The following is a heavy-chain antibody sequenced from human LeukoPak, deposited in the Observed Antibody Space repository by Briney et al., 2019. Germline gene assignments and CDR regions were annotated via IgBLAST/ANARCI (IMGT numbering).Heavy chain of an antibody. V-gene: IGHV1-2*02. CDR3: VRGEGYSYGEDFDY. CDR1: GYTFTSYD. Sequence: ASVKVSCKASGYTFTSYDINWVRQATGQGLEWMGWINPNSGGTNYAQKFQGRVTMTRDTSISTAYMELSRLRSDDTAVYYCVRGEGYSYGEDFDYWGQGTLVTVSS. J-gene: IGHJ4*02. CDR2: INPNSGGT. D-gene: IGHD5-18*01.